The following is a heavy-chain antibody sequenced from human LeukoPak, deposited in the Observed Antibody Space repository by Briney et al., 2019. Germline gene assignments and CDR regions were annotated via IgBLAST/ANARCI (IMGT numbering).Heavy chain of an antibody. CDR3: ARTNLGSGWRFDY. CDR2: ISSSSSHT. V-gene: IGHV3-11*06. CDR1: EFAFSDFY. D-gene: IGHD6-19*01. Sequence: GGSLRLSCGASEFAFSDFYMAWIRQAPGKGLEWVSYISSSSSHTNYADSVKGRFTISRDNAKNSLYLQMNSLRAEDTAVYYCARTNLGSGWRFDYWGQGTLVTVSS. J-gene: IGHJ4*02.